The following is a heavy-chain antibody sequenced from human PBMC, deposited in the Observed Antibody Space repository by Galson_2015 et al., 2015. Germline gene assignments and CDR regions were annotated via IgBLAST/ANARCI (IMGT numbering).Heavy chain of an antibody. J-gene: IGHJ4*02. CDR2: INSDGSSI. Sequence: SLRLSCAASGFSFSGYWLHWVRQAPGKGLVWVSRINSDGSSINYAGSVKGRFTVSRDNAKNTLFLQMNSLRAEDTAVYYCARDVGGTYEVYFDYWGQGTLVTVSS. CDR3: ARDVGGTYEVYFDY. CDR1: GFSFSGYW. D-gene: IGHD1-26*01. V-gene: IGHV3-74*01.